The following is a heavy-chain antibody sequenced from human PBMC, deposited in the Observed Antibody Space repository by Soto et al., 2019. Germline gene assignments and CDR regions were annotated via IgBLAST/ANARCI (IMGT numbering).Heavy chain of an antibody. Sequence: GGSLRLSCAASGFTVSSNYMSWVRQAPGKGLEWVSVIYSGGSTYYADSVKGRFTISRDNSKNTLYLQMNSLRAEDTALYYCARQVRCLESDAFDIWGQGTMVTVSS. CDR1: GFTVSSNY. CDR2: IYSGGST. D-gene: IGHD3-3*01. J-gene: IGHJ3*02. CDR3: ARQVRCLESDAFDI. V-gene: IGHV3-66*04.